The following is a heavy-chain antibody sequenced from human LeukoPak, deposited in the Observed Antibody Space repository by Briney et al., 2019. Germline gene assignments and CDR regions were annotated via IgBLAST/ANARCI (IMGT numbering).Heavy chain of an antibody. CDR1: AGSISSYY. CDR2: IYYSGSS. D-gene: IGHD5-12*01. J-gene: IGHJ6*02. Sequence: SETLSLTCTVSAGSISSYYWSWIRQPPGKGLEWIGYIYYSGSSNYNRSLKSRVTISVDTSKNQFSLKLSSVTAADTAVYYCARGGYSGYDNYGMDVWGQGTTVTVSS. V-gene: IGHV4-59*01. CDR3: ARGGYSGYDNYGMDV.